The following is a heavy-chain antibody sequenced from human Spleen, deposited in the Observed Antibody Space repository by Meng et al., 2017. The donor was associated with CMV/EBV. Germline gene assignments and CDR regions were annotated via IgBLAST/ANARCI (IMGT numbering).Heavy chain of an antibody. Sequence: GESLKISCAASGFTFSSYSMNWVRQAPGKGLEWVSSISSSSSYIYYADSVKGRFTVSRDNVKSSLYLQMNSLRDEDTAVYYCARASGGLMMFGVDVWGQGTTVTVSS. CDR3: ARASGGLMMFGVDV. CDR1: GFTFSSYS. V-gene: IGHV3-21*01. J-gene: IGHJ6*02. D-gene: IGHD3-16*01. CDR2: ISSSSSYI.